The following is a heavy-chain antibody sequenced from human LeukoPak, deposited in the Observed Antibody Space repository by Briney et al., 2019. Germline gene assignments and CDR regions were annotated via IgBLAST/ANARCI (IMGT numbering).Heavy chain of an antibody. D-gene: IGHD1-26*01. Sequence: GGSLRLSCAASGFTFSTYAMTWVRQAPGKGLEWVPLISDSGAKTYYADSVKGRFTISRDNSKNTLSLQMNSLRAEDTAVYYCAKDVRVGGGGMDVWGQGTPVTVSS. J-gene: IGHJ6*02. CDR2: ISDSGAKT. CDR3: AKDVRVGGGGMDV. CDR1: GFTFSTYA. V-gene: IGHV3-23*01.